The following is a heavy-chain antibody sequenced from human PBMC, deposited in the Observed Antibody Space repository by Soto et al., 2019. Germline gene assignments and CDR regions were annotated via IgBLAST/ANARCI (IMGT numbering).Heavy chain of an antibody. J-gene: IGHJ5*02. CDR3: ARGSTMVRGPRFDP. V-gene: IGHV4-4*02. Sequence: SETPSLTCAVSGGSISSSNWWSWVRQPPGKGLEWIGEIYHSGSTNYNPSLKSRVTISVDKSKNQFSLKLSSVTAADTAVYYCARGSTMVRGPRFDPWGQGTLVTVSS. CDR2: IYHSGST. D-gene: IGHD3-10*01. CDR1: GGSISSSNW.